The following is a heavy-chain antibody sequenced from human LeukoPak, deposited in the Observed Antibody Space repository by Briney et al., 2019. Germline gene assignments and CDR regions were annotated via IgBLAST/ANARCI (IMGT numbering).Heavy chain of an antibody. CDR3: ARVPLAYCGGDCYSNAFDI. CDR1: GGSLSSGGYF. CDR2: IYYSGSA. D-gene: IGHD2-21*02. V-gene: IGHV4-31*03. Sequence: SETLSLTCTVSGGSLSSGGYFWSWIRQHPGKGLEWIGYIYYSGSAYYNPSLKSRVTISVDTSRSQFSLKLSSVTAADTAVYYCARVPLAYCGGDCYSNAFDIWGQGTMVTVSS. J-gene: IGHJ3*02.